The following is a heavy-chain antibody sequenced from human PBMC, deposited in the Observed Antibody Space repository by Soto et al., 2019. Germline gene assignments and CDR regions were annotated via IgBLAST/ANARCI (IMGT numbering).Heavy chain of an antibody. CDR1: GGSFSGYY. J-gene: IGHJ4*02. CDR2: INHSGST. V-gene: IGHV4-34*01. Sequence: QVQLQQWGAGLLKPSETLSLTCAVYGGSFSGYYWTWIRQPPGTGLEWIGEINHSGSTNYNPSLKSLVTISVDTSKNPFSLKLTSLTAADTAVYYCARDKITGLFDYWGQGTLVTVSS. D-gene: IGHD2-8*02. CDR3: ARDKITGLFDY.